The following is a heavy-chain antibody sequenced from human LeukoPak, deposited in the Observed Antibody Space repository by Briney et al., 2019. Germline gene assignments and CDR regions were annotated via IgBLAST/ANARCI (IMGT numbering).Heavy chain of an antibody. CDR3: ARDFEVLRYSEGYVY. J-gene: IGHJ4*02. D-gene: IGHD3-9*01. Sequence: PGXSLRLSCAASGLTLSRYSMKGVREAPGRGGEWGSSISRSSSYIYYADSVKGRFTISRANAKNSLYLQMNRLRAEDTAVYYCARDFEVLRYSEGYVYWGQGTLVTISS. CDR2: ISRSSSYI. CDR1: GLTLSRYS. V-gene: IGHV3-21*01.